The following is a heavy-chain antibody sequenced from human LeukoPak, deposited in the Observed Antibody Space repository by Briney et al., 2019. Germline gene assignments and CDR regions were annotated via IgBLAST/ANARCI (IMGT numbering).Heavy chain of an antibody. D-gene: IGHD3-10*01. CDR1: GGSISTYY. J-gene: IGHJ4*02. Sequence: PSGTLSLTCTVSGGSISTYYWSWIRQPVGKGLEWIGHIKTSGSTHYNPSLRSRITMSVDTSKNQFSLNLSSVTAADTAVYYCAKVAKYYYGSETYFFFEDWGQGTLVTVSS. CDR3: AKVAKYYYGSETYFFFED. CDR2: IKTSGST. V-gene: IGHV4-4*07.